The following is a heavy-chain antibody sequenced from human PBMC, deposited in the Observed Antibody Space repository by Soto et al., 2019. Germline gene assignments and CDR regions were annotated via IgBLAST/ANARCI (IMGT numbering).Heavy chain of an antibody. Sequence: SVKVSCKASGGTFSSYAISWVRQAPGQGLEWMGGIIPIFGTANYAQKFQGRVTITADESTSTAYMELSSLRSEDTAVYYCASSIFGVVIITYYYYYGMVVWGQGTTVTVSS. J-gene: IGHJ6*02. D-gene: IGHD3-3*01. CDR3: ASSIFGVVIITYYYYYGMVV. V-gene: IGHV1-69*13. CDR1: GGTFSSYA. CDR2: IIPIFGTA.